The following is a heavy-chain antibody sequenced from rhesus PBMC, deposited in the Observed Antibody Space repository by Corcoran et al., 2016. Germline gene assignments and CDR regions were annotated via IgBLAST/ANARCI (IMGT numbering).Heavy chain of an antibody. V-gene: IGHV4-122*02. CDR3: ARSGYIYISFDY. J-gene: IGHJ4*01. Sequence: QVQLQESGPGLVKPSETVSLTCAVSGDSISSSYYYWSWIRQAPGKGLEWIGHISYSGSTRDSPSLKGRVDISRDTYKNQCSLDQRAVTAADTAVYYCARSGYIYISFDYWGKGVPVTVSS. D-gene: IGHD5-24*01. CDR1: GDSISSSYYY. CDR2: ISYSGST.